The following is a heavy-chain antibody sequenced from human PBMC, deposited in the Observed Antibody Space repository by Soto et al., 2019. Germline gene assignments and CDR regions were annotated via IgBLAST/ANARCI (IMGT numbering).Heavy chain of an antibody. Sequence: SETLSLTCSVSGGSINSSNYYWGWIRQPPGKGLEYMGTIYCSASTYYNPSLKSRVTISVDTSKNQFSLKLSSVTAADTAVYYCARHGAPWNSISFDLWGQGTLVTVSS. CDR2: IYCSAST. CDR1: GGSINSSNYY. V-gene: IGHV4-39*01. D-gene: IGHD6-13*01. J-gene: IGHJ4*02. CDR3: ARHGAPWNSISFDL.